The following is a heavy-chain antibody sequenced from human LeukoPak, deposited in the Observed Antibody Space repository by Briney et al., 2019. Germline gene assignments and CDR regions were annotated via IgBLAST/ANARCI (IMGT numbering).Heavy chain of an antibody. CDR1: GFTFSTYF. J-gene: IGHJ6*02. V-gene: IGHV3-7*01. D-gene: IGHD2-2*01. CDR2: INQDGSET. CDR3: AKVPRAVVPAAMLRIYYYYGMDV. Sequence: QPGGSLRLSCAASGFTFSTYFMNWVRQTPGRGLEWMACINQDGSETYYVDSVRGRFTISRDNTKNSVYLQMNSLRAEDTAVYYCAKVPRAVVPAAMLRIYYYYGMDVWGQGTLVTVSS.